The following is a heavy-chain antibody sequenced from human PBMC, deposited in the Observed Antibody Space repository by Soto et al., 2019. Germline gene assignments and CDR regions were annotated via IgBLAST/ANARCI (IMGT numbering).Heavy chain of an antibody. D-gene: IGHD1-26*01. CDR1: GGSFSGYY. J-gene: IGHJ4*02. V-gene: IGHV4-34*01. CDR3: ARGGSYYCYDY. CDR2: INHSGST. Sequence: QVQLQQWGAGLLKPSETLSLTCAVYGGSFSGYYWSWIRQPPGKGLEWIGEINHSGSTNYNPSLKSXXTXSVXTSKNQFSLKLSSVTAADTAVYYCARGGSYYCYDYWGQGTLVTVSS.